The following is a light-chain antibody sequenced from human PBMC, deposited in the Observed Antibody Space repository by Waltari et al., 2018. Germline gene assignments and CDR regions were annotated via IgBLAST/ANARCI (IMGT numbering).Light chain of an antibody. Sequence: QSALTQPASVSGSPGQSITISCTGTSSYVGGYNYVSWYQQHPGKAPKLMIYDVSKRPSGVSNRFSGSKSGNTASLTISGLQAEDEADYYCCSYAGSSTLVVFGGGTKLTVL. CDR3: CSYAGSSTLVV. CDR2: DVS. J-gene: IGLJ2*01. V-gene: IGLV2-23*02. CDR1: SSYVGGYNY.